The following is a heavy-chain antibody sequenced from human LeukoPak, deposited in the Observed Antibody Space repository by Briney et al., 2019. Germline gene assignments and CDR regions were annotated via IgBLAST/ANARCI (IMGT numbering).Heavy chain of an antibody. CDR1: GYSISSGYY. V-gene: IGHV4-38-2*02. Sequence: SETLSLTCTVSGYSISSGYYWGWIRQPPGKGLEWIGSIYHSGSTYYNPSLKSRVTISVDTSKNQFSLKLSSVTAADTAVYYCARVADSSSSSRYYYYYYYMDVWGKGTTVTVSS. J-gene: IGHJ6*03. CDR3: ARVADSSSSSRYYYYYYYMDV. CDR2: IYHSGST. D-gene: IGHD6-6*01.